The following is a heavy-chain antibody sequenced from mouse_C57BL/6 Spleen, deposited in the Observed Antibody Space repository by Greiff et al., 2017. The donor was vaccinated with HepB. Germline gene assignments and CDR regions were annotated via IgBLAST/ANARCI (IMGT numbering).Heavy chain of an antibody. J-gene: IGHJ4*01. V-gene: IGHV1-53*01. CDR3: ARKRDYYNGAMDY. D-gene: IGHD1-1*01. CDR1: GYTFTSYW. CDR2: INPSNGGT. Sequence: VQLQQSGTELVKPGASVKLSCKASGYTFTSYWMHWVKQRPGQGLEWIGNINPSNGGTNYNDKFKSKATLTVDKSSSTAYMQLSSLTSEDSAVYYFARKRDYYNGAMDYWGQGTSVTVSS.